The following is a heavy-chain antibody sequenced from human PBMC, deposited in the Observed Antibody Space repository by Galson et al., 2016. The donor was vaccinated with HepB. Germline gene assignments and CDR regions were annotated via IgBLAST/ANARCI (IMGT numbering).Heavy chain of an antibody. CDR2: IYRGGST. D-gene: IGHD3-22*01. J-gene: IGHJ4*02. CDR3: ARGGDYDSSGRFDY. CDR1: GGSISSCNW. V-gene: IGHV4-4*02. Sequence: EILSLTCAVSGGSISSCNWWSWVRQPQGKGLEWIGEIYRGGSTSYNPSLKSRVTISVDKSKNQFSLKLSSVTAADTAVYYCARGGDYDSSGRFDYWGQGTLVTVSS.